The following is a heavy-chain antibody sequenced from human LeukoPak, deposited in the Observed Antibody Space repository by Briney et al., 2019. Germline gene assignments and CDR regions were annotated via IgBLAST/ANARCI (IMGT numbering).Heavy chain of an antibody. Sequence: GGSLRLSCAASGFTFSSNGMHWVRQAPDKGLEWVAFIRHDGSKKYYADSVKGRFTISRDNSKNTLYLQMNSLRSEDTAVYYCAKGYYYDSSGYYPAGAFDIWGQGTMVTVSS. V-gene: IGHV3-30*02. CDR3: AKGYYYDSSGYYPAGAFDI. CDR1: GFTFSSNG. CDR2: IRHDGSKK. D-gene: IGHD3-22*01. J-gene: IGHJ3*02.